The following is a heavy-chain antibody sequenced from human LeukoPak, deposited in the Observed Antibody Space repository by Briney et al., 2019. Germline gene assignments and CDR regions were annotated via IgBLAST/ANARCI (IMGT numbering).Heavy chain of an antibody. CDR2: IYSNGWT. J-gene: IGHJ5*02. D-gene: IGHD6-19*01. Sequence: SETLSLTCTVSGSSISTDLYYGTWIRQPAGKGLEWIGRIYSNGWTDYNPPLKSRVSISIDTSKNHFSLKMSLATAADAALYYCARGSGWNSFDPWGQGTLVTVSS. V-gene: IGHV4-61*02. CDR3: ARGSGWNSFDP. CDR1: GSSISTDLYY.